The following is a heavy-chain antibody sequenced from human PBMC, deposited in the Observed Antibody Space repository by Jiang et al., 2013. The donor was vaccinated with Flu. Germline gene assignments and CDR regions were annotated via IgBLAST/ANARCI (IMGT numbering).Heavy chain of an antibody. CDR3: ARDLCVVVTACAFDI. V-gene: IGHV3-30-3*01. CDR1: GFTFSSYA. J-gene: IGHJ3*02. D-gene: IGHD2-21*02. Sequence: VQLLESGGGVVQPGRSLRLSCAASGFTFSSYAMHWVRQAPGKGLEWVAVISYDGSNKYYADSVKGRFTISRDNSKNTLYLQMNSLRAEDTAVYYCARDLCVVVTACAFDIWGQGTMVTV. CDR2: ISYDGSNK.